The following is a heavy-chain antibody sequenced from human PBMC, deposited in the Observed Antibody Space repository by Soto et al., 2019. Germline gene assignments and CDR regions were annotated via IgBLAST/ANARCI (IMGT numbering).Heavy chain of an antibody. CDR1: GYTFTGYY. V-gene: IGHV1-2*02. Sequence: ASVKVSCKASGYTFTGYYIHWVREAPGQGLEWMGWINPQTGGTSYAQKFQGRVTLSRDTSINTAYLELSRLRFDDAAVYFCARERYQVISDGLDVWGQGTTVTVSS. CDR2: INPQTGGT. CDR3: ARERYQVISDGLDV. D-gene: IGHD2-2*01. J-gene: IGHJ6*02.